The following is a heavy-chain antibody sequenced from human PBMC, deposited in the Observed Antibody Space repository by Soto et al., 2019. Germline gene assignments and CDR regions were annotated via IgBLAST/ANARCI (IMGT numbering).Heavy chain of an antibody. Sequence: EVQLLQSGGGLAQPGGSLTLSCAASGFSFSDYSTNWLRRAPGKGLEWVSAFSAGGDYRHYADSVKGRFTISRDNSKNSLFLQMNSLRAEHTSGHYCAREARYDRGVYHYEGIDSWGQGTLVTVSS. J-gene: IGHJ4*02. CDR1: GFSFSDYS. CDR2: FSAGGDYR. D-gene: IGHD3-22*01. V-gene: IGHV3-23*01. CDR3: AREARYDRGVYHYEGIDS.